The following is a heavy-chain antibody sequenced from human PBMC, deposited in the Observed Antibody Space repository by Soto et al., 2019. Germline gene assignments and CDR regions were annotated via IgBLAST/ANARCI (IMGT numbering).Heavy chain of an antibody. J-gene: IGHJ4*02. CDR2: VYYSGST. V-gene: IGHV4-30-4*01. Sequence: PSETLSLTCTVSGGSISSGDYYWIWIRHPPGKGLEWIGYVYYSGSTYYNPSLKSRVTISVDTSKSQFSLKLSSVTAADTAVYYCAREQVVRGVIISPFDYWGQGTLVTVSS. D-gene: IGHD3-10*01. CDR3: AREQVVRGVIISPFDY. CDR1: GGSISSGDYY.